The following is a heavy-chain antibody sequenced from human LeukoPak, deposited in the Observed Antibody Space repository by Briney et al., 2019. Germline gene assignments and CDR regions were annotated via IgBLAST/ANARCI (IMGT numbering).Heavy chain of an antibody. CDR3: ARVKVWDDILTGYYPRLGYYYYYGMDV. V-gene: IGHV3-30*03. CDR2: MSSDGSKK. J-gene: IGHJ6*02. Sequence: PGGSLRLSCAASGFSFSTYGLHWVRQAPGEGLEWVAFMSSDGSKKFYADSVKGRFTISRDNSRNTLYLQMNSLRDEDTAVYYCARVKVWDDILTGYYPRLGYYYYYGMDVWGQGTTVTVSS. CDR1: GFSFSTYG. D-gene: IGHD3-9*01.